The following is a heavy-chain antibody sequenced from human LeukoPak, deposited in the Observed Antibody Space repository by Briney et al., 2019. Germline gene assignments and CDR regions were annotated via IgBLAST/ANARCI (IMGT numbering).Heavy chain of an antibody. V-gene: IGHV1-2*02. CDR2: INPNSGGT. CDR1: GYTFTSYY. Sequence: ASVKVSCKASGYTFTSYYMHWVRQAPGQGLEWMGWINPNSGGTNYAQKFQGRVTMTRDTSISTAYTELSRLRSDDTAVYYCARDLYYDSSGYDYWGQGTLVTVSS. CDR3: ARDLYYDSSGYDY. D-gene: IGHD3-22*01. J-gene: IGHJ4*02.